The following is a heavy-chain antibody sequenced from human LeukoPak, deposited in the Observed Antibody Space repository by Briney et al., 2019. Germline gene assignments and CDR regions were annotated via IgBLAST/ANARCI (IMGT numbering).Heavy chain of an antibody. J-gene: IGHJ3*02. V-gene: IGHV4-4*07. CDR1: GGSISSYS. CDR3: ARAHGAFDI. Sequence: SETLSLTCTVSGGSISSYSWSWIRQPAVKGLEWIGRMYTSGSTKYNPSLKSRVTMSVDTSKNQFSLKLSSVTAADTAVYYCARAHGAFDIWGQGTMVTVSS. CDR2: MYTSGST.